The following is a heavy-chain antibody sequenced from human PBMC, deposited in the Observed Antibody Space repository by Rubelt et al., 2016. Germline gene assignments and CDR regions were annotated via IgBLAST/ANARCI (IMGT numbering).Heavy chain of an antibody. CDR3: ARSKRLFSASHHFDY. CDR1: GGSFSGYY. Sequence: QLQLQESGPGLVKPSETLSLTCAVYGGSFSGYYWSWIRQPPGKGLEWIGEINHSGSTNYNPSLNRRVTISIDTSKTKFSLKRSSVTAADTAVYYCARSKRLFSASHHFDYWGQGTLVTVTS. V-gene: IGHV4-34*01. D-gene: IGHD3-22*01. CDR2: INHSGST. J-gene: IGHJ4*02.